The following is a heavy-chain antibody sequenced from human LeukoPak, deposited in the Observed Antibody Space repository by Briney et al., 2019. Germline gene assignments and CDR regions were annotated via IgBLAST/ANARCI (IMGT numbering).Heavy chain of an antibody. CDR1: GFTFSDYS. CDR2: IVNNGGST. D-gene: IGHD5-18*01. J-gene: IGHJ4*02. V-gene: IGHV3-64D*09. CDR3: GKSPRVETTTY. Sequence: GGSLRLSCSGSGFTFSDYSILWARQAPGKGLEYVSGIVNNGGSTYYADSVKGRFTISRDNSKNTVYLQMSSLRPEDTAVYYCGKSPRVETTTYWGQGTLVTVSS.